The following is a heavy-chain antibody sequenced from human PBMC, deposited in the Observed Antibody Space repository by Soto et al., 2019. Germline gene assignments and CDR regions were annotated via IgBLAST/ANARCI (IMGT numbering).Heavy chain of an antibody. D-gene: IGHD3-10*01. CDR1: GFTFSDYV. J-gene: IGHJ5*02. Sequence: PGGSLRLSCVASGFTFSDYVMTWVRQAPEKGLEWVSTISVGGGSAYYADSVRGRFTISRDNSKTAVYLEMNDLRLDDTATYYCVSPHSESSNAFDLWGRGTLVTVSS. CDR2: ISVGGGSA. CDR3: VSPHSESSNAFDL. V-gene: IGHV3-23*01.